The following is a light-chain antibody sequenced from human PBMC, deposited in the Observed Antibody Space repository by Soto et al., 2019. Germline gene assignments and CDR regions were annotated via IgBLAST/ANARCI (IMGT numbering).Light chain of an antibody. CDR1: QSVSSY. CDR2: DAS. CDR3: QQRSNWLFT. J-gene: IGKJ3*01. V-gene: IGKV3-11*01. Sequence: EIVLTQSPATLSLSPGERATLSCRASQSVSSYLAWYQQKPGQAPRLLIYDASNRATGIPARFSGSGSGTDFTLTIRSLEPGDFAVYYCQQRSNWLFTFGPGTKVDIK.